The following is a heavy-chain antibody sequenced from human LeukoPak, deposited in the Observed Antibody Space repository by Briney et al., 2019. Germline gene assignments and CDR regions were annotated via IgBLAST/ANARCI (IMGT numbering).Heavy chain of an antibody. CDR2: MSGSGGT. Sequence: PSETLSLTCTVSGGSISSYYWSWIRQPPGKRLEWIGRMSGSGGTTYNPSLKSRVTILVDMSNNQFSLRLNSVTAADTAVYYCARAGGVLGYFDYWGQGALVTVSS. CDR1: GGSISSYY. CDR3: ARAGGVLGYFDY. V-gene: IGHV4-59*08. D-gene: IGHD3-10*01. J-gene: IGHJ4*02.